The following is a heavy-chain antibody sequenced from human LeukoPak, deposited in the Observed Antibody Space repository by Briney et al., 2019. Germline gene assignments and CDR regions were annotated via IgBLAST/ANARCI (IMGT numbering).Heavy chain of an antibody. CDR1: GYTFTSYD. Sequence: ASGKVSCKASGYTFTSYDINWVRQATGQGLEWMGWMNPNSGNTGYAQKFQGRVTMTRNTSISTAYMELSSLRSEDTAVYYCARGPSTYYDFWSGYTSPHYYYMDVWGKGTTVTVSS. V-gene: IGHV1-8*01. CDR3: ARGPSTYYDFWSGYTSPHYYYMDV. J-gene: IGHJ6*03. D-gene: IGHD3-3*01. CDR2: MNPNSGNT.